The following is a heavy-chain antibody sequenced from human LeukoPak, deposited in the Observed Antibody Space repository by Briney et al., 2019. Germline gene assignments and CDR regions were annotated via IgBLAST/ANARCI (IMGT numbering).Heavy chain of an antibody. CDR2: IIPVFDTA. J-gene: IGHJ4*02. CDR1: GYTFTSYG. Sequence: KPGASVKVSCKASGYTFTSYGISWVRQAPGQGLEWMGGIIPVFDTANYAQRFQGRVTITTDESTSTAYMELSSLRSEDTAVYYCATRVVAARALTFDYWGQGTLVTVSS. V-gene: IGHV1-69*05. CDR3: ATRVVAARALTFDY. D-gene: IGHD6-13*01.